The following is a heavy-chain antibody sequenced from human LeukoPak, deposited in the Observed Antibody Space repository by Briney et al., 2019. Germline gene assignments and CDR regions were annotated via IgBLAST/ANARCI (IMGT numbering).Heavy chain of an antibody. CDR1: GFTFSVAA. CDR2: IGASGEST. V-gene: IGHV3-23*01. CDR3: ARHYYDSSGYYSCDY. D-gene: IGHD3-22*01. Sequence: GGSLRLSCAASGFTFSVAAMTWVRQAPGKGLEWVSLIGASGESTYYADSLKGRFTISRDNAQNSLYLQMNSLRAEDTAVYYCARHYYDSSGYYSCDYWGQGTLVTVSS. J-gene: IGHJ4*02.